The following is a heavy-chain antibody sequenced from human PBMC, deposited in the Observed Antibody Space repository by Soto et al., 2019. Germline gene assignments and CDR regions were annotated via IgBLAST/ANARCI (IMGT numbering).Heavy chain of an antibody. CDR3: TRGGNTGTGSDY. CDR1: GASISSGNW. Sequence: QVQLQESGPGLVKPLGTLSLTCAVSGASISSGNWWNWVRQPPGKGLEWIGEIYHTGSTNYKSSLKGRVXIXVXXYKNQFSLKLNSVTAADTAVYYCTRGGNTGTGSDYWGQGTLVTVSS. D-gene: IGHD1-1*01. CDR2: IYHTGST. V-gene: IGHV4-4*02. J-gene: IGHJ4*02.